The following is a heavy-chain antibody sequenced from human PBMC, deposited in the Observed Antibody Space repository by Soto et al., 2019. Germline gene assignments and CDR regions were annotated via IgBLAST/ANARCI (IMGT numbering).Heavy chain of an antibody. CDR3: ASSIAAAGRGSGYYYYGMDV. CDR2: ISYDGSNK. D-gene: IGHD6-13*01. CDR1: GFTFSSYG. V-gene: IGHV3-30*03. Sequence: GGSLRLSCAASGFTFSSYGMHWVRQAPGKGLEWVAVISYDGSNKYYAYSVKGRFTISRDNSKNTLYLQMNSLRAEDTAVYYCASSIAAAGRGSGYYYYGMDVWGQGTTVTVSS. J-gene: IGHJ6*02.